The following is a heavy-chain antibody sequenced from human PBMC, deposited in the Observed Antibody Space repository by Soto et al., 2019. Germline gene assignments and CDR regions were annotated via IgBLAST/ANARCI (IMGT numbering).Heavy chain of an antibody. CDR2: IIPIFGTA. J-gene: IGHJ4*02. CDR1: GGTFSSYA. V-gene: IGHV1-69*06. CDR3: STEGITIFGVVIRSPFY. D-gene: IGHD3-3*01. Sequence: SVKVSCKASGGTFSSYAISWVRQAPGQGLEWMGGIIPIFGTANYAQKCQGRVTITADKSTSTAYMELSSLRSEDTAVYYCSTEGITIFGVVIRSPFYWGQGTLVTVSS.